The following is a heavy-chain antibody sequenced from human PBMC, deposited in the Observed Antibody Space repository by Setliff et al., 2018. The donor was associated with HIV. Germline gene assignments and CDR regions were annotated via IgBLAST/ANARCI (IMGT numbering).Heavy chain of an antibody. V-gene: IGHV4-34*01. CDR2: INHRGST. Sequence: TLSLTCAVYGGSFSGYFWTWVRQSPGKGLKWIGEINHRGSTNYNPSLESRVTISVDRSKNQFSLNITSVTAADTAVYYCARGRDNLLTGYYVSFDSWGQGNLVTVSS. D-gene: IGHD3-9*01. J-gene: IGHJ4*02. CDR3: ARGRDNLLTGYYVSFDS. CDR1: GGSFSGYF.